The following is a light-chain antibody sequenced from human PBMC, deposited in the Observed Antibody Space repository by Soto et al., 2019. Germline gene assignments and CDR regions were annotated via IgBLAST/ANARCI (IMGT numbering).Light chain of an antibody. CDR1: SSDVGAYNY. CDR2: EVN. Sequence: QSALTQPASVSGSPGQSITISCTGTSSDVGAYNYVSWYQQHPGKAPKLMIFEVNNRPSGVSNRFSGSKSGNTASLTVSGLQAEDEADYYCSSYAGSNNFVVFGGGTKLTVL. J-gene: IGLJ2*01. V-gene: IGLV2-14*01. CDR3: SSYAGSNNFVV.